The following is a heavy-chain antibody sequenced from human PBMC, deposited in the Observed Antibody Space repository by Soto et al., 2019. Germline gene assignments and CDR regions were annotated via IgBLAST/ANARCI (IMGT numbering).Heavy chain of an antibody. J-gene: IGHJ3*02. CDR2: IKSKTDGGTT. D-gene: IGHD3-3*01. CDR1: GFTFSNAW. CDR3: TTHDFWSLLPAFDI. Sequence: GGSLRLSCAASGFTFSNAWMNWVRQAPGKGLEWVGRIKSKTDGGTTDYAAPVKGRFTISRDDSKNTLYLQMNSLKTEDTAVYYCTTHDFWSLLPAFDIWGQVTMVTVSS. V-gene: IGHV3-15*07.